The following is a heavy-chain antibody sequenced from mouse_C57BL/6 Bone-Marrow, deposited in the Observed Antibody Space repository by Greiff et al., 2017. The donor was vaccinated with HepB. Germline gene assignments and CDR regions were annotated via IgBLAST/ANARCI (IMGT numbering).Heavy chain of an antibody. D-gene: IGHD1-1*01. J-gene: IGHJ1*03. CDR3: ASNSITTVVEYFDV. Sequence: EVQLQQSGPVLVKPGASVKMSCKASGYTFTDYYMNWVKQSLGKSLEWIGVINPYNGGTSYNQKFKGKATLTVDKSSSTAYMELNSLTSEDSAVYYCASNSITTVVEYFDVWGTGTTVTVSS. V-gene: IGHV1-19*01. CDR1: GYTFTDYY. CDR2: INPYNGGT.